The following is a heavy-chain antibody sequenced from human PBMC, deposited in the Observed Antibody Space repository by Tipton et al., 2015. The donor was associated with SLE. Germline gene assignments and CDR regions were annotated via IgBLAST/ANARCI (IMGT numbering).Heavy chain of an antibody. V-gene: IGHV4-59*02. J-gene: IGHJ4*02. CDR3: ARDQGNGWYEMTGDY. CDR2: LYYSGST. CDR1: GFTVSSHY. D-gene: IGHD6-19*01. Sequence: GSLRLSYAASGFTVSSHYMSWVRQLPGKGLEWIGFLYYSGSTYYNPSLKSRVTISVDTSKNQFSLRLTSVTAADTAMYYCARDQGNGWYEMTGDYWGQGTLVTVSS.